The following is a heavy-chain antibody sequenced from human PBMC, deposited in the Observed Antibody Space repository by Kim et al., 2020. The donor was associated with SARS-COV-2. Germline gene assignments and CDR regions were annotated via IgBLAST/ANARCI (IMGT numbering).Heavy chain of an antibody. D-gene: IGHD2-2*01. Sequence: SETLSLTCAVSGGSISSGGYSWSWIRQPPGKGLEWIGYIYYSGSTYYNPSLKSRVTISVDRSKNQFSLKLSSVTAADTAVYYCARAGCSSTSCPYDYWGQGTLVTVSS. CDR1: GGSISSGGYS. CDR3: ARAGCSSTSCPYDY. V-gene: IGHV4-30-2*01. CDR2: IYYSGST. J-gene: IGHJ4*02.